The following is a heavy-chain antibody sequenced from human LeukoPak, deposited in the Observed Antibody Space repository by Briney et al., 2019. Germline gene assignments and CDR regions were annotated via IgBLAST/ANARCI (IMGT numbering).Heavy chain of an antibody. CDR3: ARRLRANDSTGYCPDFDY. Sequence: GGTLRLSSAASGSTSSSYSRNWVRQAPGKGLEWVSSIGSSGTSIYYTDPVKGRFTIARDNAKSPLYLQMNSLSAEDTAVYYCARRLRANDSTGYCPDFDYWGQGALVTVSS. V-gene: IGHV3-21*01. CDR2: IGSSGTSI. CDR1: GSTSSSYS. J-gene: IGHJ4*02. D-gene: IGHD3-22*01.